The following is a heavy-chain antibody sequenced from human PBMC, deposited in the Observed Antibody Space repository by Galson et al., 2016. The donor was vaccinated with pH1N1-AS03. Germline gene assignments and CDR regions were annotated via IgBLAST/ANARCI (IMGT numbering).Heavy chain of an antibody. D-gene: IGHD5-12*01. CDR2: IRGNGDST. CDR3: VKGHWGMDIVDRIAHCGMDV. Sequence: SLRLSCAASGFSFNSYAMQWVRQAPGEGLEWVSGIRGNGDSTYYADSVKGRFTISRDNSKDMFYLQMTSLRGDDTAVYYCVKGHWGMDIVDRIAHCGMDVWGQGTTVTVSS. V-gene: IGHV3-23*01. CDR1: GFSFNSYA. J-gene: IGHJ6*02.